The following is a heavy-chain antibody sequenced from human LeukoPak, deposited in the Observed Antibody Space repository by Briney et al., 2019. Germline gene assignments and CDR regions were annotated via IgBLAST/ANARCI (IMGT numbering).Heavy chain of an antibody. CDR3: ARDWASYCSSTSCYGGYFDY. CDR1: GYTFTGYY. CDR2: INPNSGGT. Sequence: ASVKVSCKASGYTFTGYYMHWVRQAPGQGLEWMGSINPNSGGTNYAQKFQGRVTMTRDTSISTAYMELSRLRSDDTAVYYCARDWASYCSSTSCYGGYFDYWGQGTLVTVSS. V-gene: IGHV1-2*02. D-gene: IGHD2-2*01. J-gene: IGHJ4*02.